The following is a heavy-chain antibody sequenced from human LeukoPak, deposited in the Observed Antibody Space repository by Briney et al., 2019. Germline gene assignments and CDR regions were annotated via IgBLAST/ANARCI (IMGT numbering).Heavy chain of an antibody. J-gene: IGHJ4*02. CDR2: IWYDGSKK. V-gene: IGHV3-33*01. CDR3: ARDGNAAAGTRFYFDS. Sequence: GGSLRPSCAASGFTFSSYGFHWVRQAPGKGLEWVAVIWYDGSKKYYADSVKGRFTISRDDSKNTLYLQMNSLRAEDTAAYYCARDGNAAAGTRFYFDSWGQGSLVTVSS. D-gene: IGHD6-13*01. CDR1: GFTFSSYG.